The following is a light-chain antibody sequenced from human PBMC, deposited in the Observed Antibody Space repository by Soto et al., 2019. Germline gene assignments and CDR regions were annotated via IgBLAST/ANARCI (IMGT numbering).Light chain of an antibody. CDR1: QSVSSY. Sequence: EIVLTQSPATLSLSPGERATLSCRASQSVSSYLACYQQKPGQAPRLLIYDASNRATGIPARFSGSGSGTDFTLTISSLEPEDFAVCYCQKRSNWPPLTFGGGTKVEIQ. CDR3: QKRSNWPPLT. J-gene: IGKJ4*01. V-gene: IGKV3-11*01. CDR2: DAS.